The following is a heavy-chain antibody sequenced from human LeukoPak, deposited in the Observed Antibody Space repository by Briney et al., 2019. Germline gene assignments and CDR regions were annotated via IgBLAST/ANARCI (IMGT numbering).Heavy chain of an antibody. V-gene: IGHV4-39*01. CDR2: IYYSGST. Sequence: WFRQPPGKGLEWIGSIYYSGSTYYNPSLKSRVTISVDTSKDQFSLKLSSVTAADTAVYYCARNPIAVAGKGFFDYWGQGTLVTVSS. J-gene: IGHJ4*02. D-gene: IGHD6-19*01. CDR3: ARNPIAVAGKGFFDY.